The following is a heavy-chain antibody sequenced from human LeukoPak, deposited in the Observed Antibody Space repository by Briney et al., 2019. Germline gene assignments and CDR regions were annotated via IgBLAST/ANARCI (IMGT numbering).Heavy chain of an antibody. J-gene: IGHJ4*02. Sequence: PGGSLRLSCAASGFTFSSYWMHWVRQAPGKGLVWVSRIKSDGSSTSYADSVKGRFTISGDNAKNTLYLQMNSLRAEDTAVYYCTRDTYTASTHLPDYWGRGTLVTVSS. CDR2: IKSDGSST. CDR1: GFTFSSYW. CDR3: TRDTYTASTHLPDY. V-gene: IGHV3-74*01. D-gene: IGHD5-18*01.